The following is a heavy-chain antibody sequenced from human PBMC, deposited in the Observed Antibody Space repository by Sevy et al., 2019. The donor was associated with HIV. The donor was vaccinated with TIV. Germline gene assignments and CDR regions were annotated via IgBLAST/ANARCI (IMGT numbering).Heavy chain of an antibody. Sequence: GGSLRLSCVVSGFTFRSYTMTWVRQAPGKGLEWVSTITGSGDNIYYADSVKGRFTISRDNSRNTLYLQMSSLRAADTAVYYCAKGPDYYASSGTPLDYWGQGTLVTVSS. CDR2: ITGSGDNI. J-gene: IGHJ4*02. CDR3: AKGPDYYASSGTPLDY. V-gene: IGHV3-23*01. D-gene: IGHD3-22*01. CDR1: GFTFRSYT.